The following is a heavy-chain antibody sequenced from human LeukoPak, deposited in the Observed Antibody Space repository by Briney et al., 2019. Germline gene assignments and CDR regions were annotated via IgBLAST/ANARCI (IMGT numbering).Heavy chain of an antibody. D-gene: IGHD4-17*01. CDR1: GFTFSDYY. J-gene: IGHJ6*04. CDR3: ARDGTATNYFYYGMDV. Sequence: GGSLRLSCAASGFTFSDYYMSWIRQAPGKGLEWVSHISSSSQTNYADSVKGRFTISRDNAKNSLYLQMHSLRAEDTAVYYCARDGTATNYFYYGMDVCGKGITVTVSS. V-gene: IGHV3-11*06. CDR2: ISSSSQT.